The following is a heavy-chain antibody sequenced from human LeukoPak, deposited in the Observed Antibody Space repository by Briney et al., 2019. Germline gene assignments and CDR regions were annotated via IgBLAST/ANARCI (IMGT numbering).Heavy chain of an antibody. J-gene: IGHJ4*02. V-gene: IGHV3-23*01. CDR1: GFTFSTHA. CDR3: VKGRDYNDASAYYIGDY. Sequence: PVGSLRLSCAASGFTFSTHAMIWVRQAPGKGPEWVSCITGSGTGTYYRDSVKGRFTISRENSNDTLYLQMNSLRAEDTAVYYFVKGRDYNDASAYYIGDYWGQGTLVTVSS. D-gene: IGHD3-22*01. CDR2: ITGSGTGT.